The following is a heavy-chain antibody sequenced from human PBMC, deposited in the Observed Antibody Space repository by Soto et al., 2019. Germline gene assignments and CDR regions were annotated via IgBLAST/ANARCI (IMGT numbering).Heavy chain of an antibody. Sequence: QVQLVESGGGVVQPGRSLRLSCAASGFTFSSYAMHWVRQAPGKGLEWVAVISYDGSNKYYADSVKGRFTISRDNSKNTRYLQMSSLRAEDTVVYYCARDPGGTDFAVWPYYFAYWGQGTLVTVSS. J-gene: IGHJ4*02. CDR1: GFTFSSYA. D-gene: IGHD3-3*01. V-gene: IGHV3-30-3*01. CDR3: ARDPGGTDFAVWPYYFAY. CDR2: ISYDGSNK.